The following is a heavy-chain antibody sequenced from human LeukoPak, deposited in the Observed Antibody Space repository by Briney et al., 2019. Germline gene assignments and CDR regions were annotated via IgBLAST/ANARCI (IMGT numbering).Heavy chain of an antibody. J-gene: IGHJ4*02. D-gene: IGHD5-12*01. V-gene: IGHV3-74*01. CDR1: GFTFSSYW. CDR2: INGDGSTT. Sequence: GGSLRLSCAASGFTFSSYWMHWVRQAPGKGLVWVSRINGDGSTTAYADSVKGRFTISRDNGKNTLYLQVNSLRAEDSAVYYCARRGPEIVATIDYWGQGTLVTVSS. CDR3: ARRGPEIVATIDY.